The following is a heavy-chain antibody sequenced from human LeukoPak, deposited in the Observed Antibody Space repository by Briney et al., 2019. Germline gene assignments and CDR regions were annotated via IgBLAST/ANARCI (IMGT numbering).Heavy chain of an antibody. D-gene: IGHD2-2*02. V-gene: IGHV4-39*07. CDR2: IYYSGST. CDR1: GGSISSSSYY. J-gene: IGHJ6*03. Sequence: SETLSLTCTVSGGSISSSSYYWGWIRQPPGKGLEWIGSIYYSGSTYYNPSLKSRVTISVDTSKNQFSLKLSSVTAADTAVYYCARVGRYCSSTSCYTSRLGYYYYYMDVWGKGTTVTVSS. CDR3: ARVGRYCSSTSCYTSRLGYYYYYMDV.